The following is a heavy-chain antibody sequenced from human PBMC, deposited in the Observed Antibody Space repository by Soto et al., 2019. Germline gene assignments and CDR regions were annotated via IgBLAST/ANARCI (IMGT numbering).Heavy chain of an antibody. Sequence: QVQLVQSGAEVKKPGASVKVSCKASGYIFTNYDINWVRQATGQGLEYLGWINPNSGNTGYVQKFKGRVTMTRNTSINTAYMELNSLRSEDTAVYYCARGLKYGDYSRSFDPWGQGTLVTVSS. V-gene: IGHV1-8*01. CDR2: INPNSGNT. CDR3: ARGLKYGDYSRSFDP. J-gene: IGHJ5*02. D-gene: IGHD4-17*01. CDR1: GYIFTNYD.